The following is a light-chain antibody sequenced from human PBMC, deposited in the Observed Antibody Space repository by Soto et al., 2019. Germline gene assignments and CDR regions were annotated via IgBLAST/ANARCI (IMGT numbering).Light chain of an antibody. V-gene: IGLV2-14*01. CDR3: SSYTSSNTLYV. CDR1: SSDVGNYNY. J-gene: IGLJ1*01. CDR2: EVS. Sequence: QSVLTQPASVSGSPGQSITISCTGTSSDVGNYNYVSWYRQHPGKAPKLMIYEVSNRPSGVSNRFSGSKSGNTASLTISGLKAEDEAGYYCSSYTSSNTLYVFGTGTKVTV.